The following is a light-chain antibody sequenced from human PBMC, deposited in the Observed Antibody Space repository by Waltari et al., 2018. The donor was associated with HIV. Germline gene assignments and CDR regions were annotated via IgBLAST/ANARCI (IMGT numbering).Light chain of an antibody. CDR3: QQYNSYSPST. J-gene: IGKJ2*01. CDR2: KAS. CDR1: QNISRW. Sequence: DIQMTQSPSTLSASVGDRVTITCRASQNISRWLAWYQQKPGKAPKLLIYKASSLEAGVPSRFSGSGSGTEFPLTISSLQPDDFATYYCQQYNSYSPSTFGQGTKLEVK. V-gene: IGKV1-5*03.